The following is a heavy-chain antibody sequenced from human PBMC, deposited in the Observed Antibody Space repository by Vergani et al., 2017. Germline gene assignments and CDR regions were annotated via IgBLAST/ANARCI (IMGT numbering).Heavy chain of an antibody. J-gene: IGHJ2*01. CDR2: IYYSGST. CDR1: GGSISRGGYY. Sequence: VQLQESGPGMVKTSQTLSLTCTVSGGSISRGGYYWSWIRQPPGKGLEWIGYIYYSGSTYYNPSLKSRVTISVDTSKNQFSLKLSSVTAADTAVYYCARDVGYYYDSSGYSHWYFDLWGRGTLVTVSS. CDR3: ARDVGYYYDSSGYSHWYFDL. D-gene: IGHD3-22*01. V-gene: IGHV4-30-4*08.